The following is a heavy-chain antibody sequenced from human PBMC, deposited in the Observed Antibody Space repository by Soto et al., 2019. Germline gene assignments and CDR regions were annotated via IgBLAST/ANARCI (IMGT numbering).Heavy chain of an antibody. CDR3: AGRIAAAGTPNYYYGMDV. J-gene: IGHJ6*02. CDR2: INPSGGST. CDR1: GYTLTGNY. Sequence: ASVKASSKASGYTLTGNYMRWVRQSPGQGLEWMGIINPSGGSTSYAQKFQGRVTMTRDTSTSTVYMELSSLRSEDTAVYYCAGRIAAAGTPNYYYGMDVWGQGTTVTVS. D-gene: IGHD6-13*01. V-gene: IGHV1-46*01.